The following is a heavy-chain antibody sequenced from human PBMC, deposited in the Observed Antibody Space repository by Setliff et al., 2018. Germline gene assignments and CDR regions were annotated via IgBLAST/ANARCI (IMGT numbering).Heavy chain of an antibody. CDR2: ISGSGGST. J-gene: IGHJ4*02. CDR3: AKGREEDYFDY. Sequence: GALRLSCAASGFTFSSYAMNWVRQAPGEGLEWVSVISGSGGSTFYADSVKGRFTTSRDNSKNTLYLQMNSLRAEDTAVFCCAKGREEDYFDYWGQGTLVTV. CDR1: GFTFSSYA. D-gene: IGHD2-15*01. V-gene: IGHV3-23*01.